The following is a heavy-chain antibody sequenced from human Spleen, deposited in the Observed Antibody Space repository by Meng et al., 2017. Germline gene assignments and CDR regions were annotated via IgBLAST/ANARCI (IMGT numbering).Heavy chain of an antibody. J-gene: IGHJ3*02. CDR2: ISGGGGAT. V-gene: IGHV3-23*01. Sequence: GGSLRLSCAVSRFTFSRFAMSWVRQTPGKGLEWVSAISGGGGATYYADSVKGRFTIFRDNPKNTLYLQMNSLRAEDTAVYYCARHIVVVPTVMRDAFDIWGQGIMVTVSS. CDR1: RFTFSRFA. CDR3: ARHIVVVPTVMRDAFDI. D-gene: IGHD2-2*01.